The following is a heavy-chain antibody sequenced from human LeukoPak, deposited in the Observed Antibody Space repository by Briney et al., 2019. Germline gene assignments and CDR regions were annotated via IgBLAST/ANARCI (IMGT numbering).Heavy chain of an antibody. CDR3: ARSRPAAFYYYYMDV. CDR2: IYHSGST. V-gene: IGHV4-4*02. J-gene: IGHJ6*03. Sequence: SETLSLTCAVSGGSISSSNWWSWVRQPPGKGLEWIGEIYHSGSTNYNPSLKSRVTISVDKSKNQFSLKLSSVTAADTAVYYCARSRPAAFYYYYMDVWGKGTTVTVSS. CDR1: GGSISSSNW. D-gene: IGHD2-2*01.